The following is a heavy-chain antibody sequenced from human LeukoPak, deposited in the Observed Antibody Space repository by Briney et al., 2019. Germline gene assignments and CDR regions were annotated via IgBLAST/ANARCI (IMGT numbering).Heavy chain of an antibody. V-gene: IGHV3-66*02. CDR3: ARDRSVAAAGIDY. CDR1: GFTVSSKY. Sequence: GGSLRLSCAASGFTVSSKYMSWVRQAPGKGLEWVADIYSGGSTYYADSVKGRFTISRDNSKNTLYLQMNSLRAEDTAVYYCARDRSVAAAGIDYWGQGTLVTVSS. CDR2: IYSGGST. J-gene: IGHJ4*02. D-gene: IGHD6-13*01.